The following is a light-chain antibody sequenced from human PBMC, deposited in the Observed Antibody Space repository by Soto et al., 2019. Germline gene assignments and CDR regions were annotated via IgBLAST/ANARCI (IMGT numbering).Light chain of an antibody. CDR1: TSDVGGYKY. CDR2: EVT. Sequence: QSVLTQPASVSGSPGQSITISCTGGTSDVGGYKYVSWYQQHPGKAPKLVIYEVTNRPSGVSTRCSGSKSGNTASLTISGLQAEDEAEYYCNSYTSSSTFVFGTGTKLTVL. CDR3: NSYTSSSTFV. J-gene: IGLJ1*01. V-gene: IGLV2-14*01.